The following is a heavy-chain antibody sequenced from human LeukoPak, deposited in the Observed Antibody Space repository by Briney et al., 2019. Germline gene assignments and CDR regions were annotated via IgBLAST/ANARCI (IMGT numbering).Heavy chain of an antibody. CDR3: ARETRSVTIFGVVIIEYYFDY. J-gene: IGHJ4*02. CDR2: IIPIFGTA. V-gene: IGHV1-69*05. Sequence: SVKVSCKASGGTFSSYAISWVRQAPGQGLEWMGRIIPIFGTANYAQKFQGRVTITTDGSTSTAYMELSSLRSEDTAVYYCARETRSVTIFGVVIIEYYFDYWGQGTLVTVSS. CDR1: GGTFSSYA. D-gene: IGHD3-3*01.